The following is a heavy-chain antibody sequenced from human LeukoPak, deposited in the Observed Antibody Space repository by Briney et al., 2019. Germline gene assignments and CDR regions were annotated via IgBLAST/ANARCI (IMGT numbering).Heavy chain of an antibody. CDR2: IYRSSNGETT. CDR3: TTYSSGSCPF. Sequence: GGSLRLSCAASGITFSNAWMTWVRQAPGKGLEGVGRIYRSSNGETTDYGAPVKGRFTMSRDDSKNTLYLQMNSQKTEDTAVYYCTTYSSGSCPFWGQGTLVTVSS. CDR1: GITFSNAW. V-gene: IGHV3-15*01. J-gene: IGHJ4*02. D-gene: IGHD6-19*01.